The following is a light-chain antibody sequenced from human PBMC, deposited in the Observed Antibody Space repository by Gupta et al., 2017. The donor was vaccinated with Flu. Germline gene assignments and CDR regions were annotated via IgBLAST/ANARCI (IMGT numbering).Light chain of an antibody. CDR2: AAS. J-gene: IGKJ1*01. V-gene: IGKV1-39*01. CDR3: QQSYSTPRT. Sequence: SSLSASVGDRVTITCRASQSISSYLNWYQQKPGKAPKLLIYAASSLQSGVPSRFSGSGSGTDFTLTISRLQPEDFATYYCQQSYSTPRTFDQGTKVEIK. CDR1: QSISSY.